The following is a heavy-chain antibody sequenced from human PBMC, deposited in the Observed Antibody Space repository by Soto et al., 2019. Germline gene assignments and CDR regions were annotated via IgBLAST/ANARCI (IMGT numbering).Heavy chain of an antibody. CDR3: ARVKNYGDYQFDP. J-gene: IGHJ5*02. D-gene: IGHD4-17*01. CDR2: IYYSGST. CDR1: GGSISSSSYY. Sequence: PSETLSLTCTVSGGSISSSSYYWGWIRQPPGKGLEWIGNIYYSGSTNYNPSLKSRVTISVDTSKNQFSLKLSSVTAADTAVYYCARVKNYGDYQFDPWGQGTLVTVSS. V-gene: IGHV4-39*07.